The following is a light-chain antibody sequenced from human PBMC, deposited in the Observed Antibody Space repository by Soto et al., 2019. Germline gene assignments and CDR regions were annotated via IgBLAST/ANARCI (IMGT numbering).Light chain of an antibody. CDR1: QGITNY. CDR2: AAS. Sequence: DIQMTQSPSSLSASVGDRVTITCRASQGITNYLAWYQQKPGKVPKLLIYAASTLQSGVPSRFSGSGSGTDFTLTISSLQPEDVATYYCQKYNSAPPLTFGGGTKVEIK. V-gene: IGKV1-27*01. CDR3: QKYNSAPPLT. J-gene: IGKJ4*01.